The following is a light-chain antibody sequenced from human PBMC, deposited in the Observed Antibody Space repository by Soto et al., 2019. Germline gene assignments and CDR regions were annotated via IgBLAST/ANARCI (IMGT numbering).Light chain of an antibody. Sequence: DIQMTQSPSSLSASVGDRVTITCRASQGINNFVAWYQQKPGEVPKLLIYAASTLQSGVPSRFSGSGFGTDFVLTISSLQAEDVAAYYCHQYYSTPLTFGGGTKVEIK. CDR1: QGINNF. CDR2: AAS. CDR3: HQYYSTPLT. V-gene: IGKV1-27*01. J-gene: IGKJ4*01.